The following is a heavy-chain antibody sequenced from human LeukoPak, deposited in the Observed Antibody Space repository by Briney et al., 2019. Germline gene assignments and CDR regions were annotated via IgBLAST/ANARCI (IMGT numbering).Heavy chain of an antibody. V-gene: IGHV4-34*01. J-gene: IGHJ4*02. CDR3: ASPYVTAPH. CDR1: GGSFSGYY. D-gene: IGHD3-10*02. Sequence: SETLSLTCAVYGGSFSGYYWSWIRQPPGEGLEWIGEINHSGSTNYNPSLKSRVTISVDTSKNQFSLKLSSVTAADTAVYYCASPYVTAPHWGQGTLVTVSS. CDR2: INHSGST.